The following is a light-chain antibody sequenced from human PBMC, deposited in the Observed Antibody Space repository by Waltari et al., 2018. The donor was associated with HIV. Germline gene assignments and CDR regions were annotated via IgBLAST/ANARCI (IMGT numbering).Light chain of an antibody. CDR1: SSNIGAGYD. J-gene: IGLJ2*01. CDR2: ASY. Sequence: QSVLTQPPSVSGAPGQRVTISCTGSSSNIGAGYDIHWYQQLPATAPKLLIYASYNRPSGVPDRFSGSKSGTSASLAITGLQAEDEADYYCQTYDSSLSGPVFGGGTKLTVL. V-gene: IGLV1-40*01. CDR3: QTYDSSLSGPV.